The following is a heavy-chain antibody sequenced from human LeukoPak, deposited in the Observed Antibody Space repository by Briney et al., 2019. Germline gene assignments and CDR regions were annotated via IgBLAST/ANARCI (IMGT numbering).Heavy chain of an antibody. V-gene: IGHV1-2*02. Sequence: GASVKVSCKASGYSFTGYYMHWVRQAPGQGLEWMGWINPNRGGTNYAQKFQGRVTMTRDTSITTTYMELSRLRSDDTAVYYCAREIPGRGYFDYWGQGTLVTVSS. CDR1: GYSFTGYY. J-gene: IGHJ4*02. CDR3: AREIPGRGYFDY. CDR2: INPNRGGT.